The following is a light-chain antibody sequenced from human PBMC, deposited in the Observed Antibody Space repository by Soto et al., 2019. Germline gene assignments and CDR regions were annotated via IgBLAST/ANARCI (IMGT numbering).Light chain of an antibody. CDR2: WAS. Sequence: DIVMTQSPDSLAVSLGERDTINCKSSQSVLYSSNNKHYLAWYQQRPGQPPKLLIYWASTRESGVPDRFSGSGSGTDFTLTITSLQAEDVAVYYCQQYESTPPTFGQGTKLEIK. CDR1: QSVLYSSNNKHY. V-gene: IGKV4-1*01. J-gene: IGKJ2*01. CDR3: QQYESTPPT.